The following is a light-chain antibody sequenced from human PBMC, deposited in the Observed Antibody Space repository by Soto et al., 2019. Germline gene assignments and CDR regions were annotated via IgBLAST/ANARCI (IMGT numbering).Light chain of an antibody. J-gene: IGKJ5*01. CDR3: LQNYNYPRS. V-gene: IGKV3-15*01. CDR2: GAS. Sequence: ETVMTQSPATLSVSPGERATLSCRASQSVSSNLAWYQQKPGQAPRLLIYGASTRATGIPARFSGSGSGTEFTLTISSLQPEDFATYYCLQNYNYPRSFGQGTRLENK. CDR1: QSVSSN.